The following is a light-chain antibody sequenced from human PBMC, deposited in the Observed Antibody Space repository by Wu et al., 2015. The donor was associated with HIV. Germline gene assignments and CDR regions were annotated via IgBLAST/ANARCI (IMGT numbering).Light chain of an antibody. V-gene: IGKV3-20*01. CDR1: QSISSSY. Sequence: EIVLTQSPGTLSLSPGQRATLSCRASQSISSSYLAWYQQKPGQAPRLLIYAASNRATGIPDRFSGSGSETDFTLTITRLEPEDCAVYYCHQYGSSPRTFGQGTKVE. J-gene: IGKJ1*01. CDR2: AAS. CDR3: HQYGSSPRT.